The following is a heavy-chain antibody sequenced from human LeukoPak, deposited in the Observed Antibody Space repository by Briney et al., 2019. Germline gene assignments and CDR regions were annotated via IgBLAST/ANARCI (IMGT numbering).Heavy chain of an antibody. Sequence: SGGSLRLSCAASGFTVSSNYMSWVRQAPGKGLEWVSVIYSGGSTYYADSVKGRFTISRDNSKNTLYLQMNSLRAGDTAVYYCARRSSSWSIDYWGQGTLVTVSS. V-gene: IGHV3-53*01. CDR2: IYSGGST. J-gene: IGHJ4*02. CDR1: GFTVSSNY. CDR3: ARRSSSWSIDY. D-gene: IGHD6-13*01.